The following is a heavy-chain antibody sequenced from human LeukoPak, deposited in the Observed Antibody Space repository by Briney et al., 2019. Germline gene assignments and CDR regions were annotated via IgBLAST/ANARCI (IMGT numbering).Heavy chain of an antibody. Sequence: GGSLRLSCPASGFTFSRYWMHWVRQAPRKGLVWVSRIKSDGSDIVYADSVKGRFTISRDNAKNTLYLQMNSLRAEDTAVYYCTRDLDYSGYSNFFRWGQGTLVTVSS. D-gene: IGHD4-23*01. CDR3: TRDLDYSGYSNFFR. J-gene: IGHJ4*02. CDR2: IKSDGSDI. CDR1: GFTFSRYW. V-gene: IGHV3-74*01.